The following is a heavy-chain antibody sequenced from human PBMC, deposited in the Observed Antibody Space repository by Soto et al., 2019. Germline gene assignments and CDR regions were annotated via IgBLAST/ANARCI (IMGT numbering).Heavy chain of an antibody. V-gene: IGHV2-5*02. CDR2: IYWDDDK. D-gene: IGHD5-18*01. CDR1: GFSLSTSGVG. Sequence: QITLKESGPTLVKPTQTLTLTCTFSGFSLSTSGVGVGWIRQPPGKALEWLALIYWDDDKRYSPSLKSRLTITKVTSKNQVVLTMTTMDPVDTATYYCAHRGGYSYGYDYWGQGTLVTVSS. CDR3: AHRGGYSYGYDY. J-gene: IGHJ4*02.